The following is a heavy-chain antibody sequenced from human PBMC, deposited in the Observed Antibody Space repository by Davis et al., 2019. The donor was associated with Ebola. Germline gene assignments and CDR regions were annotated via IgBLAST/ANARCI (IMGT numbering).Heavy chain of an antibody. D-gene: IGHD2-15*01. CDR1: GFTFSSYA. CDR3: AKDPGGGSYFDY. CDR2: ISGSGGST. Sequence: GESLKISCAASGFTFSSYAMSWVRQAPGKGLEWISAISGSGGSTYYADSVKGRFTISRDNSKNTLFLQMNSLRAEDTAVYYCAKDPGGGSYFDYWGQGTLVTVSS. J-gene: IGHJ4*02. V-gene: IGHV3-23*01.